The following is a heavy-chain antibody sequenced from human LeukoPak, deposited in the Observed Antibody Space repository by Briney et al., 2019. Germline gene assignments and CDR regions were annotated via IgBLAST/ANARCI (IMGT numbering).Heavy chain of an antibody. CDR3: ASPTAMASSGMDV. Sequence: GESLKISCKGSGYSFTSYWIGWVRQMPGKGLEWMGIIYPGDSDTRYGPSFQGQVTISADKSISTAYLQWSSLKASDTAMYYCASPTAMASSGMDVWGQGTTVTVSS. D-gene: IGHD5-18*01. CDR1: GYSFTSYW. CDR2: IYPGDSDT. J-gene: IGHJ6*02. V-gene: IGHV5-51*01.